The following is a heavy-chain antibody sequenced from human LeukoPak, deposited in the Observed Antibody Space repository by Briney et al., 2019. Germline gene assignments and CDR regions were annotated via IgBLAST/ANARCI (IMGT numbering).Heavy chain of an antibody. V-gene: IGHV3-74*01. Sequence: GGSLRLSCAASGFTFSSYWMHWVRQAPGKGLVWVSRINSDGSSTSYADSVKGRFTISRDNAKNTLYLQMNSLRAEDTAVYYCARGPNVLLWFGESPYGYWGQGTLVTVSS. CDR3: ARGPNVLLWFGESPYGY. CDR2: INSDGSST. J-gene: IGHJ4*02. CDR1: GFTFSSYW. D-gene: IGHD3-10*01.